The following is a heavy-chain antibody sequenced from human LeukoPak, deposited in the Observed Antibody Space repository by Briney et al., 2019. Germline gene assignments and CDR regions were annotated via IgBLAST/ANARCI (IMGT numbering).Heavy chain of an antibody. CDR1: GFIVSNNY. Sequence: GGSLRLSCAGSGFIVSNNYMTWVRQGPGKWLEWVSVIYKDGSTYYADSVKGRFTISRDNSKNTVYLQMNSLRAEDTAVYYCARGYCSGRSCYMWYSDYWGQGTLVTVSS. CDR2: IYKDGST. J-gene: IGHJ4*02. D-gene: IGHD2-15*01. V-gene: IGHV3-53*01. CDR3: ARGYCSGRSCYMWYSDY.